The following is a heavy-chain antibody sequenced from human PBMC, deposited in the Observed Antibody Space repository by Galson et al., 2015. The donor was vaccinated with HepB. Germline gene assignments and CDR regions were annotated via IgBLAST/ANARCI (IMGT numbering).Heavy chain of an antibody. V-gene: IGHV1-46*01. CDR1: GYTFTNYF. J-gene: IGHJ6*02. D-gene: IGHD3-16*02. Sequence: SVKVSCKASGYTFTNYFIHWVRQAPGQGLEWMGIINPNGGSPTYAQRFQGRVTMTTDTSTRTIYMEVSSLRSEDTAMYYCARGNYDYVWGIYRFAYAMDVWGQGTTVTVS. CDR2: INPNGGSP. CDR3: ARGNYDYVWGIYRFAYAMDV.